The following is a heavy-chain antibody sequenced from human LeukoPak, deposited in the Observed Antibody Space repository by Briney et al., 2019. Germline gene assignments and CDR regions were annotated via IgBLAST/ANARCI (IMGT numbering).Heavy chain of an antibody. Sequence: SVKVSCKASGGTFSSYAISWVRQAPGQGLEWMGGIIPIFGTANYAQKFQGRVTMTRDTSTSTVYMELSSLRSEDTAVYYCARGSHGSGSSSPYYFDYWGQGTLVTVSS. CDR2: IIPIFGTA. CDR3: ARGSHGSGSSSPYYFDY. V-gene: IGHV1-69*05. J-gene: IGHJ4*02. CDR1: GGTFSSYA. D-gene: IGHD3-10*01.